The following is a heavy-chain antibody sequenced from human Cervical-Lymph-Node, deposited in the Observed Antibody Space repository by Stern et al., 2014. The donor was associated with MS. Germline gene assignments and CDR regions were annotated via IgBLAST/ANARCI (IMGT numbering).Heavy chain of an antibody. CDR2: TYYRGST. V-gene: IGHV4-59*01. CDR3: ARWTDGSVRPYYYGMDV. CDR1: GGPISGSY. Sequence: QLQLQESGPGLVKPSETLSLTCSVSGGPISGSYWSWIRQPPGKGLEWIGYTYYRGSTNYHPSLKSRVSISVDTSKNQFSLKLSSVTAADTAVYYCARWTDGSVRPYYYGMDVWGQGTTVTVSS. J-gene: IGHJ6*02. D-gene: IGHD3-10*01.